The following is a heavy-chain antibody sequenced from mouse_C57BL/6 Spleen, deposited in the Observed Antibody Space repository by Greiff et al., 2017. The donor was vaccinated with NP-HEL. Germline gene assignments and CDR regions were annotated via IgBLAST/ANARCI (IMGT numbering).Heavy chain of an antibody. CDR3: ARMGVTTGYWYFDV. CDR1: GYTFTSYW. D-gene: IGHD2-2*01. CDR2: IYPGSGST. J-gene: IGHJ1*03. V-gene: IGHV1-55*01. Sequence: VQLQQSGAELVKPGASVKMSCKASGYTFTSYWITWVKQRPGQGLEWIGDIYPGSGSTNYNEKFKSKATLTVDTSSSTAYMQLSSLTSEDSAVYYCARMGVTTGYWYFDVWGTGTTVTVSS.